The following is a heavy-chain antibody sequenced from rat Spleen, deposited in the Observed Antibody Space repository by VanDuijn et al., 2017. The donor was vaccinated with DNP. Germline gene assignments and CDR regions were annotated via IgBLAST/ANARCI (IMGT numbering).Heavy chain of an antibody. CDR2: IIYDGSST. J-gene: IGHJ1*01. D-gene: IGHD1-1*01. V-gene: IGHV5-22*01. CDR1: RFTFNSYW. CDR3: ARGVYYYSATYWYFDF. Sequence: EVQLVESGGDLVQPGRSLKLSCVASRFTFNSYWMAWVRQAPKKGLEWVATIIYDGSSTYYGDSVKGRFTISRDNAKNTLYLQMNSLRSEATATYYCARGVYYYSATYWYFDFWGPGTMVTVSS.